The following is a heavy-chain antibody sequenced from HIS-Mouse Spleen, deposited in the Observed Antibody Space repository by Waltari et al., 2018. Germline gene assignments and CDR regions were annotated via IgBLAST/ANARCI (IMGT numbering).Heavy chain of an antibody. CDR3: AREIPYSSSWYDWYFDL. J-gene: IGHJ2*01. D-gene: IGHD6-13*01. CDR1: GGSIRSSSYY. V-gene: IGHV4-39*07. CDR2: IYYSGST. Sequence: QLQLQESGPGLVKPSETLSLTCTVSGGSIRSSSYYWGWIRQPPGKGLEWIGSIYYSGSTYYNPSLKSRVTISVDTSKNQFSLKLSSVTAADTAVYYCAREIPYSSSWYDWYFDLWGRGTLVTVYS.